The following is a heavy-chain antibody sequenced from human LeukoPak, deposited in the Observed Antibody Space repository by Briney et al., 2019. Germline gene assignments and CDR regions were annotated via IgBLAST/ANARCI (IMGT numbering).Heavy chain of an antibody. Sequence: PGGSLRLSCAASGFTFSSYSMNWVRQAPGKGLEWVSAISGSGGSTYYADSVKGRFTISRDNSKNTLYLQMNSLRAEDTAVYYCAKPKLTGLVAGLFDYWGQGTLVTVSS. CDR3: AKPKLTGLVAGLFDY. J-gene: IGHJ4*02. CDR2: ISGSGGST. V-gene: IGHV3-23*01. D-gene: IGHD6-19*01. CDR1: GFTFSSYS.